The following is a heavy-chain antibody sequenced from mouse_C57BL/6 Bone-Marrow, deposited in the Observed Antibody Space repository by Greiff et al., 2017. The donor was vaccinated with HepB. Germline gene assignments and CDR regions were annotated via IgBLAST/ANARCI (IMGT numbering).Heavy chain of an antibody. V-gene: IGHV3-6*01. Sequence: DVKLVESGPGLVKPSQSLSLTCSVTGYSITSGYYWNWIRQFPENKLEWMGYISYDGSNNYNPSLKNRISITRDTSKNQFFLKLNSVTTEDTATYYCARDDYDGPYYYAMDYWGQGTSVTVSS. J-gene: IGHJ4*01. CDR3: ARDDYDGPYYYAMDY. CDR1: GYSITSGYY. D-gene: IGHD2-4*01. CDR2: ISYDGSN.